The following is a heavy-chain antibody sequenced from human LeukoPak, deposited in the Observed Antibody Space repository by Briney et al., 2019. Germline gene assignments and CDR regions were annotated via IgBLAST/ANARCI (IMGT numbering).Heavy chain of an antibody. CDR2: IDWDDDK. J-gene: IGHJ4*02. D-gene: IGHD3-10*01. V-gene: IGHV2-70*11. CDR1: GFSLSASGMC. CDR3: ARNTLVRGVPYFDY. Sequence: SGPALVKPTQTLTLTCTFSGFSLSASGMCVSWIRQPPGKALEWLARIDWDDDKYYSTSLKTRLTISKDTSKNQVVLTMTNMDPVDTATYYCARNTLVRGVPYFDYWGQGTLVTVSS.